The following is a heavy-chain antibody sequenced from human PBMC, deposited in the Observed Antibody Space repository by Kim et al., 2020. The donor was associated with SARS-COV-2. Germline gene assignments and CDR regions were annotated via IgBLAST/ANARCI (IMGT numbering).Heavy chain of an antibody. D-gene: IGHD2-21*02. CDR1: GYTFTSYA. V-gene: IGHV1-3*01. J-gene: IGHJ6*02. Sequence: ASVKVSCKASGYTFTSYAMHWVRQAPGQRLEWMGWIIAGNGNTKYSQKFQGRVTITRDTSANTAYMELSSLRSEDATVYYCARPKNVVTATGWLYYGMDVWGQGTTVTVSS. CDR3: ARPKNVVTATGWLYYGMDV. CDR2: IIAGNGNT.